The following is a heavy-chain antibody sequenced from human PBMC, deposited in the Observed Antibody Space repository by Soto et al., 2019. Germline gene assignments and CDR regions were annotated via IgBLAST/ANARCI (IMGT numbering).Heavy chain of an antibody. D-gene: IGHD2-15*01. CDR1: GFTFRTYT. V-gene: IGHV3-21*01. J-gene: IGHJ6*02. CDR2: IRGFSPYT. Sequence: EVQLVESGGGLVKPGGSLRLSCISSGFTFRTYTMNWVRQAPGKGLEWVSGIRGFSPYTFYAESVKGRFTISRDNARNSLYLQMNRLRAGDTAVYYCARDRGYDAHDYYYNAMDVWGQGTTVTVSS. CDR3: ARDRGYDAHDYYYNAMDV.